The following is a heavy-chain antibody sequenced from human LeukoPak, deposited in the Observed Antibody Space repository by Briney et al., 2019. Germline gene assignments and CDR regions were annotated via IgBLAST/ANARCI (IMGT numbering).Heavy chain of an antibody. CDR1: GFTVSSNY. Sequence: QPGGSLRLSCAASGFTVSSNYMSWVRQAPGKGLEWVSVIYSGGSTYYADSVKGRFTISRDNSKTTLHVQMNSLRAEHTAVYYCASGLTDAFDIWGQGTMVTVSS. J-gene: IGHJ3*02. CDR2: IYSGGST. V-gene: IGHV3-66*01. CDR3: ASGLTDAFDI.